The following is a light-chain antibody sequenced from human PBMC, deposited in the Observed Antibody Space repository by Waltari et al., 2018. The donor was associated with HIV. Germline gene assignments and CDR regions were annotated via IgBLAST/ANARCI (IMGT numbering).Light chain of an antibody. J-gene: IGKJ5*01. CDR2: GAS. CDR1: QSVDNN. CDR3: QHYNTQQYNNWPPIT. V-gene: IGKV3-15*01. Sequence: EIVMAQSPATLSVSPGDRATLSCRASQSVDNNVAWYQQLPCQAPKPLIYGASTRASGFPARFSGSGSVTDFALIISSLQSEDCAVYYGQHYNTQQYNNWPPITFGQGTRLGIK.